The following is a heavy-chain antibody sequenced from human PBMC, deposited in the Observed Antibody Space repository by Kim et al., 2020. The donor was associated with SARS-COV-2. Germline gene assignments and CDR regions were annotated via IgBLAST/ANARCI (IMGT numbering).Heavy chain of an antibody. V-gene: IGHV4-39*01. Sequence: PSLKSRVTISVDTSKNQFSLRLSSVTAADTAVYYCARQYPRRATWDAFDIWGQGTMVTVSS. D-gene: IGHD1-26*01. CDR3: ARQYPRRATWDAFDI. J-gene: IGHJ3*02.